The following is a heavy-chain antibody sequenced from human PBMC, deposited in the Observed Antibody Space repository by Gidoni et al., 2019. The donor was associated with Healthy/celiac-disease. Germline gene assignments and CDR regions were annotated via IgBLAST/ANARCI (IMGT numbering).Heavy chain of an antibody. Sequence: EVQLVESGGGLVQPGGSLRLSCAASGFTFSSYEMNWVRQAPGKGLEWVSYISSSGSTIYYADSVKGRFTISRDNAKNSLYLQMNSLRAEDTAVYYCAGVAATQVFDYWGQGTLVTVSS. CDR3: AGVAATQVFDY. J-gene: IGHJ4*02. CDR2: ISSSGSTI. V-gene: IGHV3-48*03. D-gene: IGHD2-15*01. CDR1: GFTFSSYE.